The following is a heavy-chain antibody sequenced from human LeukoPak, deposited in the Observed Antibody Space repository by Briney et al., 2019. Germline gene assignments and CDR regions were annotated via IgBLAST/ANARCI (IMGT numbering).Heavy chain of an antibody. CDR3: AKAERELPIDY. CDR2: ISASGGSK. V-gene: IGHV3-23*01. J-gene: IGHJ4*02. D-gene: IGHD1-26*01. CDR1: GLTFGNYA. Sequence: GALTLSCAGSGLTFGNYAMSWLRQAPGKGLEWVSAISASGGSKYYADSVKGRFTISRDSSMDTLYLQMNSLRAGDTAVYYCAKAERELPIDYWGQGTLVTVSS.